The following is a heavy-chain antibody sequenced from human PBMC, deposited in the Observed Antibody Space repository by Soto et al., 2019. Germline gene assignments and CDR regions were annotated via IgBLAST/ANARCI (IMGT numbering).Heavy chain of an antibody. D-gene: IGHD2-2*01. J-gene: IGHJ6*02. CDR1: GYTFTSYA. CDR2: INAGNGNT. V-gene: IGHV1-3*01. CDR3: AREGLVLVPTTVNSDYYYYAMDV. Sequence: ASVKVSCKASGYTFTSYAIHWVRQAPGQSLEWMGWINAGNGNTKSSEKFQGRVTISRATSASTAYLELSSLTSEDTAVYFCAREGLVLVPTTVNSDYYYYAMDVWGQGTTVTVSS.